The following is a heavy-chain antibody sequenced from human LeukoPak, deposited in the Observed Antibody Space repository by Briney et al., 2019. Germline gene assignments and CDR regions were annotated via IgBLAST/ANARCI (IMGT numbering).Heavy chain of an antibody. CDR2: IIPIFGTA. Sequence: AASVKVSCKASGGTFSSYAISWVRQAPGQGLEWMGGIIPIFGTANYAQKFQGRVTITADESTSTAYMELSSLRSEDTAVYYCARWGLIGLLYWGQGTLVTVSS. J-gene: IGHJ4*02. CDR3: ARWGLIGLLY. V-gene: IGHV1-69*01. D-gene: IGHD3-10*01. CDR1: GGTFSSYA.